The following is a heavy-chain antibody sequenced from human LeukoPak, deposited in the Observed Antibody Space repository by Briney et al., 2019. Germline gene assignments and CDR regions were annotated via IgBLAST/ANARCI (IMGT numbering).Heavy chain of an antibody. D-gene: IGHD1-14*01. Sequence: GGSLRLSCAVSRFAFSTYATTWVRQAPGQGLEYVSTISSNGADTYYADSVKGRFTISRDNSKNTLYLQMTSLRVEDTAVFYCANYRKPQGLDYWGQGTLVTVSS. CDR1: RFAFSTYA. CDR3: ANYRKPQGLDY. CDR2: ISSNGADT. V-gene: IGHV3-23*01. J-gene: IGHJ4*02.